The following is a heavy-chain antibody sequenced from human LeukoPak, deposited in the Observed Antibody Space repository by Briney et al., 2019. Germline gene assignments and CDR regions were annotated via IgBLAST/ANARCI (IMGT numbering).Heavy chain of an antibody. CDR3: ARRVLSGEPDYYGSGTLFDY. D-gene: IGHD3-10*01. J-gene: IGHJ4*02. Sequence: PSETLSLTCTVSGGSISSSSYYWGWIRQPPGKGLEWIGSIYYSGSTYYNPSLKSRVTISVDTSKNQFSLKLSSVTAADTAVYYCARRVLSGEPDYYGSGTLFDYWGQGTLVTVSS. V-gene: IGHV4-39*01. CDR1: GGSISSSSYY. CDR2: IYYSGST.